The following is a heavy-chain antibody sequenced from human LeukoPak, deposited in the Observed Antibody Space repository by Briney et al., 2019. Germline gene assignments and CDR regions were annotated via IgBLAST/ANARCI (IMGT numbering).Heavy chain of an antibody. V-gene: IGHV3-74*01. J-gene: IGHJ4*02. CDR3: ARDLYPRRGNFDY. Sequence: GGSLRLSCAASGFTFSNSWMHWVRHAPGKGLVWVSRIKSDGSSTNYADSVNGRFTISRDNAKNTLYLQMNSLRAEDTAMYYCARDLYPRRGNFDYWGQGTLVIVSS. D-gene: IGHD2-2*01. CDR1: GFTFSNSW. CDR2: IKSDGSST.